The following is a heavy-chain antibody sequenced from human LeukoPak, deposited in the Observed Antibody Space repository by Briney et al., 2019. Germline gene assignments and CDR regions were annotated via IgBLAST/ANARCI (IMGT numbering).Heavy chain of an antibody. V-gene: IGHV4-59*01. Sequence: SETLSLSCTVSGGSISTYYWSWIRQPPGKGLEWLGYIFYSGSTNYNPSLKSRVTISVDTSKNQISLKLSSVTAADTAVYYCARGDYGGNSVDYWGQGTLVTVSS. CDR3: ARGDYGGNSVDY. D-gene: IGHD4-23*01. J-gene: IGHJ4*02. CDR1: GGSISTYY. CDR2: IFYSGST.